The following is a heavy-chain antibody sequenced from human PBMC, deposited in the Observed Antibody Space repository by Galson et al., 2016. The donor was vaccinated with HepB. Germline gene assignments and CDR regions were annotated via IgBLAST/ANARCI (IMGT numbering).Heavy chain of an antibody. CDR1: GFTVSSNY. D-gene: IGHD3-16*01. CDR3: AKNKATARVWGHYYYYMDV. CDR2: VYSDGSP. Sequence: SLRLSCAASGFTVSSNYLSWVRQAPGKGLEWVSIVYSDGSPYYSGSVRGRFTISRDNSNNIVYLQMNSLRAEDTAVYFCAKNKATARVWGHYYYYMDVWGKGTTVTFSS. J-gene: IGHJ6*03. V-gene: IGHV3-53*01.